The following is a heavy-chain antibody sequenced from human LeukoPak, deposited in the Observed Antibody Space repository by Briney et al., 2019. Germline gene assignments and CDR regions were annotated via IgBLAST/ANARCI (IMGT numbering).Heavy chain of an antibody. Sequence: PGRCLRLSCAASGFNFGSYSMHWVRRAPGKGLEWVAVLSYDGNNKYYADSVKGRFTISRDNSQTTLYLQRNSLRAEDTAVYYCARDYYDSSGYYGYWGQGTLVTVSS. J-gene: IGHJ4*02. CDR3: ARDYYDSSGYYGY. CDR2: LSYDGNNK. CDR1: GFNFGSYS. D-gene: IGHD3-22*01. V-gene: IGHV3-30-3*01.